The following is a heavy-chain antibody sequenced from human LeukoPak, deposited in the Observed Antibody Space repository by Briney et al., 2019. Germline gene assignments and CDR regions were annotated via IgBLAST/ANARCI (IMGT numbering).Heavy chain of an antibody. CDR3: ARGSGWFYFDY. J-gene: IGHJ4*02. Sequence: PGGSLRLSCAASGFTLNNAWMSWVRQAPGKGLVWVSRINSDGSSTSYADSVKGRFTISRDNAKNTLYLQMNSLRAEDTAVYYCARGSGWFYFDYWGQGTLVTVSS. CDR2: INSDGSST. D-gene: IGHD6-19*01. CDR1: GFTLNNAW. V-gene: IGHV3-74*01.